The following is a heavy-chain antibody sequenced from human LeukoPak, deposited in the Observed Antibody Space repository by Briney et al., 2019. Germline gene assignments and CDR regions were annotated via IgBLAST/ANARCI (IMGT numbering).Heavy chain of an antibody. CDR3: ARGIRATYSSSYFDY. CDR1: GFTFSSYS. CDR2: TSYDGSNK. D-gene: IGHD6-6*01. J-gene: IGHJ4*02. Sequence: GGSLRLSCAASGFTFSSYSMHWVRQAPGKGLEWVALTSYDGSNKYYADSVKGRFTISRDNSKNTLYLQMNSLRAEDTAVYYCARGIRATYSSSYFDYWGQGTLVTVSS. V-gene: IGHV3-30*14.